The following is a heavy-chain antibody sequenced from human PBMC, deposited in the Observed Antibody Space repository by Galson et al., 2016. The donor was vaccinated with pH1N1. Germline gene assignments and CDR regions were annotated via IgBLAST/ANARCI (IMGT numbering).Heavy chain of an antibody. CDR1: GFSLSTSGVG. D-gene: IGHD3-10*01. CDR2: IYWDDDE. J-gene: IGHJ4*02. V-gene: IGHV2-5*05. CDR3: AHTGFGEFLGYFDY. Sequence: PALVKPTQTLTLTCTFSGFSLSTSGVGVGWIRQPPGKALEWLALIYWDDDERYGPSLKSRLTITKDTPKNQVVLTMTNMDPVDTATYYCAHTGFGEFLGYFDYWGQGTLVTVSS.